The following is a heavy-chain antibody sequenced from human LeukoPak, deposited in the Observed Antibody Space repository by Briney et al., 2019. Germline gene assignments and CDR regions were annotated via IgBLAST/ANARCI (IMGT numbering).Heavy chain of an antibody. Sequence: GASVKVSCKASGYTFTGYYMHWVRQAPGQGLEWMGWINPNSIGTNYAQKFQGRVTISADKSISTAYLQWSSLKASDTAMYYCARHPIAYYGSGSPNWFDPWGQGTLVTVSS. D-gene: IGHD3-10*01. J-gene: IGHJ5*02. CDR1: GYTFTGYY. V-gene: IGHV1-2*02. CDR3: ARHPIAYYGSGSPNWFDP. CDR2: INPNSIGT.